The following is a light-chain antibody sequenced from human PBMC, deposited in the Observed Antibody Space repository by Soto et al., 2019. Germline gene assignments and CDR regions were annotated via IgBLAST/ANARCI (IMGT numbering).Light chain of an antibody. CDR1: YSNIGAGYE. CDR3: QSYDSSLSGSGV. CDR2: GHN. V-gene: IGLV1-40*01. Sequence: QSMLTQPPSVSGAPGQRVTISCTGSYSNIGAGYEVHWYQQIPGTAPKLLISGHNNRPSGVPDRFFGSKSGTSASLTIIGLRAEDEADYYCQSYDSSLSGSGVFGGGTKVTVL. J-gene: IGLJ3*02.